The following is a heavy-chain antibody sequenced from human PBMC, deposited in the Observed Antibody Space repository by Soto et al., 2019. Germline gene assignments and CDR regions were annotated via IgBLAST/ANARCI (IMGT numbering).Heavy chain of an antibody. D-gene: IGHD2-21*01. CDR1: GGSINSYW. Sequence: SETLSLTCTVSGGSINSYWWSWLRQPAGKGLEWIGRVYSSGTTDYNPSLNSRATMSVETSKNQFSLKLSSVTAAYTAVYYCARDIASYAYGEGYWGQGIQVTVSS. J-gene: IGHJ4*02. V-gene: IGHV4-4*07. CDR3: ARDIASYAYGEGY. CDR2: VYSSGTT.